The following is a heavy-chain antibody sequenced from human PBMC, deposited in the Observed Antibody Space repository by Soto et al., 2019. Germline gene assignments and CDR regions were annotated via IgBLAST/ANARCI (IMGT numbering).Heavy chain of an antibody. J-gene: IGHJ4*02. Sequence: GGSLRLSCAASGFTFSSYAMHWVRQAPGKGLEWVAVISYDGSNKYYADSVKGRFTISRDNSKNTLYLQMNSLRAEDTAVYYCASSGLAACWGQGTLVTVPQ. CDR2: ISYDGSNK. V-gene: IGHV3-30-3*01. D-gene: IGHD6-13*01. CDR1: GFTFSSYA. CDR3: ASSGLAAC.